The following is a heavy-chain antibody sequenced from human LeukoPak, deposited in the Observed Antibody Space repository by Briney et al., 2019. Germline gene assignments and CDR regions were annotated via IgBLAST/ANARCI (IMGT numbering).Heavy chain of an antibody. J-gene: IGHJ6*03. CDR1: GYTFTSYY. CDR3: ARGRIQWLRQYYYYYYMDV. D-gene: IGHD5-12*01. CDR2: INPSGGST. Sequence: ASVKVSCKASGYTFTSYYMHWVRQAPGQGLEWMGIINPSGGSTSYAQKFQGRVTMTRDTSTSTVYMELSSLRSEDMAVYYCARGRIQWLRQYYYYYYMDVWGKGTTVTVSS. V-gene: IGHV1-46*01.